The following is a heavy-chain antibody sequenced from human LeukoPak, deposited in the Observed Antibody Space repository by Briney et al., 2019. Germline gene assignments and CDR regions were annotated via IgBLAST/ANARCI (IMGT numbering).Heavy chain of an antibody. J-gene: IGHJ3*02. CDR3: ARVLQPRPYYGSGSYDAFDI. CDR2: ISYDGSNK. CDR1: GFTFSSYG. Sequence: GGSLRLSCAASGFTFSSYGMHWVRQAPGKGLEWVAVISYDGSNKYYADSVKGRFTISRDNPKNTLYLQMNSLRAEDTAVYYCARVLQPRPYYGSGSYDAFDIWGQGTMVTVSS. D-gene: IGHD3-10*01. V-gene: IGHV3-30*03.